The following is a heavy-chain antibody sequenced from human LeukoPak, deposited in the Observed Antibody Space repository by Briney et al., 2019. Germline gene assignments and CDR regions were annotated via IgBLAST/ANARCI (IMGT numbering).Heavy chain of an antibody. CDR3: ARGQAQQWLVSPWNYYYMDV. Sequence: GGSLRLSCAASGFSFSSYWMHWVRQAPGKGLVWVSRLNSDGSSTTYADSVKGRFTISRDNAKNTLYPQMNSLRAEDTAVYYCARGQAQQWLVSPWNYYYMDVWGKGTTVTISS. CDR2: LNSDGSST. J-gene: IGHJ6*03. D-gene: IGHD6-19*01. CDR1: GFSFSSYW. V-gene: IGHV3-74*01.